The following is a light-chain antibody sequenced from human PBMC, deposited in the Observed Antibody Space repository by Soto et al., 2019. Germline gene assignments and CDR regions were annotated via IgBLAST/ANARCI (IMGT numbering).Light chain of an antibody. V-gene: IGKV1-9*01. Sequence: IQLTHSPSSLSASVGDRVTITCRASQGISSYLAWYQQKPGKAPKLLIYDALTLQSGVPSRFSGSGSGTDFTLTISSLQPEDFATYYCQQLNTYPLSYGPGTKVDIK. CDR3: QQLNTYPLS. CDR2: DAL. J-gene: IGKJ3*01. CDR1: QGISSY.